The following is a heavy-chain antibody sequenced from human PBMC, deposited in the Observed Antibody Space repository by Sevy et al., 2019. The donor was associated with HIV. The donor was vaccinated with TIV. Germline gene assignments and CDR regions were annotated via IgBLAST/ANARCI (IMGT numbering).Heavy chain of an antibody. CDR3: ATIYVDYGGNSDAFHI. Sequence: SLRLSCAASGFTFDDYAMHWVRQAPGKGLEWVSGISWNSGSIGYADSVKGRFTISRDNAKNSLYLQMNSLRAEDTALYHCATIYVDYGGNSDAFHIWGQGTMVTVSS. CDR1: GFTFDDYA. D-gene: IGHD4-17*01. J-gene: IGHJ3*02. V-gene: IGHV3-9*01. CDR2: ISWNSGSI.